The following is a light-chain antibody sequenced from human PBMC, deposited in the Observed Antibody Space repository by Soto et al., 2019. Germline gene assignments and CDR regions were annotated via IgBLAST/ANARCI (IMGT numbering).Light chain of an antibody. CDR2: GAS. V-gene: IGKV3-15*01. CDR1: QSVSRN. Sequence: EIVITQSPATLSVSPGERATLSCRASQSVSRNLAWYQQKPGQAPRLLIYGASTRANGVPARFSGSGSGTELTLTISSLQTEDFAVYYCHQYNNWPTWTFGQGTKVDIK. J-gene: IGKJ1*01. CDR3: HQYNNWPTWT.